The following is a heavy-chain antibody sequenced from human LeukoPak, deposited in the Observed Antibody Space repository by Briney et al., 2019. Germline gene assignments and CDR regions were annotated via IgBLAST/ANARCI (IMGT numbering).Heavy chain of an antibody. Sequence: ASVKVSCKASGGTFSSYAISWVRQAPGQGLEWMGGIIPIFGTANYAQKFQGRVTITADESTSTAYMELSSLRSEDTAVYYCARDLAVAGYYDTHYFDYWGQGTLVTVSS. CDR2: IIPIFGTA. V-gene: IGHV1-69*13. CDR3: ARDLAVAGYYDTHYFDY. J-gene: IGHJ4*02. CDR1: GGTFSSYA. D-gene: IGHD6-19*01.